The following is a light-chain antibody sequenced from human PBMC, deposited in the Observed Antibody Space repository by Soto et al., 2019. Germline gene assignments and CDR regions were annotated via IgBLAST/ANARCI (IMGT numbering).Light chain of an antibody. J-gene: IGLJ3*02. V-gene: IGLV1-40*01. CDR2: GIR. CDR1: SSNLGAGYD. CDR3: QAYDYSLTASV. Sequence: QSVLTQPPSVSGAPGQRVTIPCTGNSSNLGAGYDVHWYQQLPGTAPKLVIYGIRNRPSGVPERFSGSKSGTSASLAITGLQAEDAGDYYCQAYDYSLTASVFGGGTKLTVL.